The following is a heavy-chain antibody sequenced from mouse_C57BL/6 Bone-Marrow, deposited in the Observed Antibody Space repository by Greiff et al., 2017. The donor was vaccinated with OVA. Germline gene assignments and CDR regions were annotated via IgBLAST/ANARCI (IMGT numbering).Heavy chain of an antibody. Sequence: QVQLQQSGPELVKPGASVKISCKASGYAFSSSWMNWVKQRPGKGLEWIGRIYPGDGDTNYNGKFKGKATLTADKSSSTAYMQLSSLTSEDSAVYYCARYYYGSGYAWFAYWGQGTLVTVSA. CDR2: IYPGDGDT. D-gene: IGHD1-1*01. J-gene: IGHJ3*01. CDR3: ARYYYGSGYAWFAY. CDR1: GYAFSSSW. V-gene: IGHV1-82*01.